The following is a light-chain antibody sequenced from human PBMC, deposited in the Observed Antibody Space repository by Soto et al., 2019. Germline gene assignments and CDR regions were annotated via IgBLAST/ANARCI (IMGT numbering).Light chain of an antibody. Sequence: AIQMTQSPSSLSASVGXRVTITCRASQGIRNALGWYQQKPGKAPKLLIYAASSLQSGVPSRFSGRGSGTDFTLTISSLQPEDFATYYCLQDYSYPRTFGQGTKGDIK. CDR1: QGIRNA. CDR3: LQDYSYPRT. V-gene: IGKV1-6*01. J-gene: IGKJ1*01. CDR2: AAS.